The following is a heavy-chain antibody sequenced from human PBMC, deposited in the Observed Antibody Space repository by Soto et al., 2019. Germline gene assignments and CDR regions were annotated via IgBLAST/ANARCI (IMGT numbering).Heavy chain of an antibody. D-gene: IGHD3-10*01. V-gene: IGHV3-23*01. J-gene: IGHJ1*01. CDR3: ARGSTDAYPGSRIFLS. Sequence: PXGSLRLSCSVSGGPFGTFTMNWVRKAPGEGLEWVSTITDTGGDTKYADSVRGRFTISRDNSKNTLYLQMSSLRVEDSAVYYCARGSTDAYPGSRIFLSWGRGTLVTVSS. CDR1: GGPFGTFT. CDR2: ITDTGGDT.